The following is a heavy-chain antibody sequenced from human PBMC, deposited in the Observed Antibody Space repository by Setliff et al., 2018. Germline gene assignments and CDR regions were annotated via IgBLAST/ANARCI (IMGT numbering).Heavy chain of an antibody. D-gene: IGHD3-16*01. CDR1: GFTVSNYE. Sequence: GGSLRLSCAASGFTVSNYEMNWVRQAPGKGLEWVSIIYSGGYTNYADSVKGRFTISRDNAKNSLYLQMNSLRAEDTAVYYCARDGGEYWGQGTLVTVSS. CDR2: IYSGGYT. V-gene: IGHV3-53*01. CDR3: ARDGGEY. J-gene: IGHJ4*02.